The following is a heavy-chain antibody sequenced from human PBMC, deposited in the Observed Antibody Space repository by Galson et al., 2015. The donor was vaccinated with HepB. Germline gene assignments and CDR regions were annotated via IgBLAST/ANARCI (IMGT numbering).Heavy chain of an antibody. CDR3: ARLTSSSSDPSDY. V-gene: IGHV3-21*03. CDR1: GFIFSTYS. J-gene: IGHJ4*02. Sequence: SLRLSCAASGFIFSTYSMNWVRQAPGKGLEWVSSISNSGSHTYYADSVKGRFTIPRDNAKTSLYLQMNSLRAEDTAVYYCARLTSSSSDPSDYWGQGTLVTVSS. CDR2: ISNSGSHT. D-gene: IGHD6-6*01.